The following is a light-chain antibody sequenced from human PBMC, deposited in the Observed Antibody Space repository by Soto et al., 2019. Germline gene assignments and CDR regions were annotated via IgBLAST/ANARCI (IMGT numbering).Light chain of an antibody. V-gene: IGKV3D-15*01. CDR3: EQYDKSIT. J-gene: IGKJ4*01. CDR1: QSVSSN. Sequence: ETVMTQSPATLSVSPGERATLSCRASQSVSSNLAWYQQKPGQAPRLLIYGASTRATGIPARFSGSGSGTDFTLTINRLEPEDFAVYYCEQYDKSITFGGGTKVDIK. CDR2: GAS.